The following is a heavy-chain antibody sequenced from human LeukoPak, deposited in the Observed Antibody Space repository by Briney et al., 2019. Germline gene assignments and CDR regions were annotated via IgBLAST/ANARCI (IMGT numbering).Heavy chain of an antibody. CDR3: ARRTVTTADDAFDI. D-gene: IGHD4-17*01. Sequence: ASVKVSCKASGYTFTSYGISWVRQAPGQGLERMGWISAYNGNTNYAQKLQGRVTVTTDTSTSTAYMELRSLRSDDTAVYYCARRTVTTADDAFDIWGQGTMVTVSS. CDR2: ISAYNGNT. V-gene: IGHV1-18*01. CDR1: GYTFTSYG. J-gene: IGHJ3*02.